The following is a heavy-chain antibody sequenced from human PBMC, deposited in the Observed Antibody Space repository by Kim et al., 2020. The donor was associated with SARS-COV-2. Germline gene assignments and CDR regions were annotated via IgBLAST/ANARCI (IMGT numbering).Heavy chain of an antibody. V-gene: IGHV1-46*01. Sequence: ASVKVSCKASGYTFTSYYMHWVRQAPGQGLEWMGIINPSGGSTSYSQRFQGRVTMTRDTSTSTVYMELSSLRSDDTAVYYCAILWAVAATNYDNAMDVWGQGTTVTV. CDR3: AILWAVAATNYDNAMDV. CDR1: GYTFTSYY. D-gene: IGHD6-19*01. J-gene: IGHJ6*02. CDR2: INPSGGST.